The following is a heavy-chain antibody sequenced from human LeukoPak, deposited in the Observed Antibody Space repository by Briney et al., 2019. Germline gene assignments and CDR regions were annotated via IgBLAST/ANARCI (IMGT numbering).Heavy chain of an antibody. D-gene: IGHD1-26*01. Sequence: GGPLRLSCAASGFAFNNYAMTWVRQAPGKGLEWVSNINDNGGQTHYADSVKGRFTISRENSKNTLFLQMDSLRAEDTAVYYCAKTQWKVGATDYFDYWGQGILVTVSS. CDR3: AKTQWKVGATDYFDY. CDR2: INDNGGQT. CDR1: GFAFNNYA. J-gene: IGHJ4*02. V-gene: IGHV3-23*01.